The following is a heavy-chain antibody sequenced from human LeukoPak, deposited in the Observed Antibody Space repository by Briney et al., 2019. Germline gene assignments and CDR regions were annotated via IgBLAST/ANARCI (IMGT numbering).Heavy chain of an antibody. V-gene: IGHV3-33*01. CDR3: ARERRAPYSSGWYGPNDAFDI. D-gene: IGHD6-19*01. Sequence: QSGRSLRLSCAASGFTFSSYGMHWVRQAPGKGLEWVAVIWYDGSNKYYADSMKGRFTISRDNSKNTLYLQMNSLRAEDTAVYYCARERRAPYSSGWYGPNDAFDIWGQGTMVTVSS. J-gene: IGHJ3*02. CDR2: IWYDGSNK. CDR1: GFTFSSYG.